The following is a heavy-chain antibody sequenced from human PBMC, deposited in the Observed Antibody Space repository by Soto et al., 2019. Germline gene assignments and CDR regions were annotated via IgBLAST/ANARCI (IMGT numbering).Heavy chain of an antibody. CDR1: GFTFSSYS. Sequence: GGSLRLSCAASGFTFSSYSMNWVRQAPGKGLEWVSYISSSSSYIYYADSVKGRFTISRDNAKNSLYLQMNSLRAEDSAVYYCARYGRSTYYYDSSGYYYAFYIWGQGTMVTVS. CDR3: ARYGRSTYYYDSSGYYYAFYI. CDR2: ISSSSSYI. V-gene: IGHV3-21*01. J-gene: IGHJ3*02. D-gene: IGHD3-22*01.